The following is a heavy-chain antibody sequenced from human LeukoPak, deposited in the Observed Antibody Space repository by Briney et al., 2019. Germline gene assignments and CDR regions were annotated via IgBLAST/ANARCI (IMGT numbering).Heavy chain of an antibody. CDR3: ARGGRDGYNPEAFDP. J-gene: IGHJ5*02. V-gene: IGHV4-59*01. D-gene: IGHD5-24*01. Sequence: SETLSLTCTVSGDSISTYYWSWIRQPPGKGLEWIGYIYYRVTSDYNPSLKSRVTMSVDMSTRQISLKLSSVTAADTAVYYCARGGRDGYNPEAFDPWGQGTLVTVSS. CDR1: GDSISTYY. CDR2: IYYRVTS.